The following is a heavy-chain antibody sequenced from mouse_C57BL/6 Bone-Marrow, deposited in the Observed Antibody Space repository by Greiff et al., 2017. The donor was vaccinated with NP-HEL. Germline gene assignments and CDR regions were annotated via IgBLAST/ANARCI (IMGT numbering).Heavy chain of an antibody. Sequence: EVKLEESGGGLVQPGGSLKLSCAASGFTFSDYYMYWVRQTPEKRLEWVAYISNGGGSTYYPDTVKGRFTISRDNAKNTLYLQMSRLKSEDTAMYYCAPYSNYVTWFAYWGQGTLVTVSA. V-gene: IGHV5-12*01. J-gene: IGHJ3*01. D-gene: IGHD2-5*01. CDR2: ISNGGGST. CDR1: GFTFSDYY. CDR3: APYSNYVTWFAY.